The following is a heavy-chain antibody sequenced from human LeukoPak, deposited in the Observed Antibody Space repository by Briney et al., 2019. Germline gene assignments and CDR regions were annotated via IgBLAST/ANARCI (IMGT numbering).Heavy chain of an antibody. CDR2: ITPLFGTA. D-gene: IGHD6-13*01. CDR1: GGTFSKYT. V-gene: IGHV1-69*01. CDR3: ARAGIAAAGTLDY. J-gene: IGHJ4*02. Sequence: SVKVSCKASGGTFSKYTISWVRQKPGQGLEWMGGITPLFGTANYAQKFQGRVTITADESASTAYMELSSLRSEDTAVYYCARAGIAAAGTLDYWGQGTLVTVSS.